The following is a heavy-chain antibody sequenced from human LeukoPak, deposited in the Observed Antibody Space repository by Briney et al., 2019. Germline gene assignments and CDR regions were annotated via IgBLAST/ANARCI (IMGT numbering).Heavy chain of an antibody. CDR2: ISSSGSYI. D-gene: IGHD3-10*01. V-gene: IGHV3-21*01. J-gene: IGHJ4*02. CDR3: ARDLSRSLSMIRGLIQHREFDF. Sequence: PGGSLRLSCAASRFTFSSYSMNWVRQAPGKGLEWVSSISSSGSYIYYADSVKGRFTISRDNAKNSLYLQMNSLRAGDTAVYYCARDLSRSLSMIRGLIQHREFDFWGRGTLVTVSS. CDR1: RFTFSSYS.